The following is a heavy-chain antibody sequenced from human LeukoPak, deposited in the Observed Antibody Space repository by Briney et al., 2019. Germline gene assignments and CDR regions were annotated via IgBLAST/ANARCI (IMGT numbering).Heavy chain of an antibody. D-gene: IGHD2-15*01. V-gene: IGHV3-30*03. J-gene: IGHJ4*02. Sequence: GRSLRLSCAASGFSFSSYGMHWVRQAPGKGLEWVAGISDDGSNEYYADSVRGRFTISRDNSKNMLYLQMNSMGAEDTAVYYCAGGWYFFDYCGQGTLVIVSS. CDR1: GFSFSSYG. CDR2: ISDDGSNE. CDR3: AGGWYFFDY.